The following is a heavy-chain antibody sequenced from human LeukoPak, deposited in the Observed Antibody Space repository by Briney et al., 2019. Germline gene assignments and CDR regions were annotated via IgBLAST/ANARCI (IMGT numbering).Heavy chain of an antibody. CDR2: IYWNDDK. CDR1: GFSLSTSGVG. D-gene: IGHD6-13*01. J-gene: IGHJ5*02. V-gene: IGHV2-5*01. CDR3: AHRPGSSWYLTRFDP. Sequence: SGPTLVKPTQTLTLTCTFSGFSLSTSGVGVGWIRQPPGKALEWLALIYWNDDKRYSPSLKSRLTITKDTSKNQVVLTMTNMDPVDTATYYCAHRPGSSWYLTRFDPWGQGTLVTVSS.